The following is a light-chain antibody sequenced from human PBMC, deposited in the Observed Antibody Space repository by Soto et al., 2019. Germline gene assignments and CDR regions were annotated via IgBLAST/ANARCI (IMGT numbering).Light chain of an antibody. CDR3: QQYHSYWT. V-gene: IGKV1-5*03. Sequence: DIQMTQSPSTLSASVGYRVTITCRASQSISNWLAWYQQKPGKAPKLLIYKTSSLESGVPSRFSGSGSGTEFTLTISSLQPDDFATYYCQQYHSYWTFGQGTKVDVK. CDR2: KTS. J-gene: IGKJ1*01. CDR1: QSISNW.